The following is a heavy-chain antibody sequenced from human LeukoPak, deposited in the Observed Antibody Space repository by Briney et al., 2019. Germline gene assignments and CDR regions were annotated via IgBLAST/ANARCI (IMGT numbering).Heavy chain of an antibody. J-gene: IGHJ4*02. Sequence: SVKVSCKASGGTFSSYAISWVRQAPGQGLEWMGGIIPIFGTANYAQKFQGRVTITADKSTSTAYMELSSLRSEDTAVYYCAREFGITGTTAFDYWGQGTLVTVSS. CDR2: IIPIFGTA. D-gene: IGHD1-7*01. CDR1: GGTFSSYA. CDR3: AREFGITGTTAFDY. V-gene: IGHV1-69*06.